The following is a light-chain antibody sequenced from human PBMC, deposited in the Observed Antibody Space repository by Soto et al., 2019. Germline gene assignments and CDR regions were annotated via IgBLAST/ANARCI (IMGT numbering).Light chain of an antibody. CDR3: RSYTSSSTPAV. J-gene: IGLJ2*01. V-gene: IGLV2-14*01. CDR1: SSDVGGYNY. Sequence: QSALTQPASVSGSPGQSITISCTGTSSDVGGYNYVSWYQQDPGKAPKLMIYDVNNRPSGVSNRFSGSKSGNPASLTISGLQAEDEGYYYCRSYTSSSTPAVFGGGTKVTGL. CDR2: DVN.